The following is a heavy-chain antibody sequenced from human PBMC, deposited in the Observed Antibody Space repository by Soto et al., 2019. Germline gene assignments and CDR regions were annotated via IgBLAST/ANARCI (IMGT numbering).Heavy chain of an antibody. CDR1: GFTFSSYG. D-gene: IGHD6-13*01. Sequence: QVQLVESGGGVVQPGRSLRLSCAASGFTFSSYGMHWVRQAPGKGLEWVAVISYDGSNKYYADSVKGRFTNSRDNSKNXLXXQMNSLRAEDTAVYYCAKDHWGIAAAGNGRASASYWGQGTLVTVSS. J-gene: IGHJ4*02. CDR2: ISYDGSNK. V-gene: IGHV3-30*18. CDR3: AKDHWGIAAAGNGRASASY.